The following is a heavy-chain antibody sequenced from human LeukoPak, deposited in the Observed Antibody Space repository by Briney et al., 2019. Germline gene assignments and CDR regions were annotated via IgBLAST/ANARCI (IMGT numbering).Heavy chain of an antibody. D-gene: IGHD5-24*01. CDR2: INHSGST. CDR1: GGSFSGYY. CDR3: ARVSGDGYNYFAY. J-gene: IGHJ4*02. Sequence: PSETLSLTCAVYGGSFSGYYWSWIRQPPGKRLEWIGEINHSGSTNYNPSLKSRVTMSVDTSKNQFSLKLSSVTAADTAVYYCARVSGDGYNYFAYWGQGTLVTVSS. V-gene: IGHV4-34*01.